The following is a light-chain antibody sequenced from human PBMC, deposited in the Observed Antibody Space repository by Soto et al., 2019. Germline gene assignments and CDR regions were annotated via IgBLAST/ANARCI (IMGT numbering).Light chain of an antibody. CDR1: QSVLYSSNNKNY. CDR3: QQYYSTLLP. CDR2: WAS. J-gene: IGKJ4*01. Sequence: DIVMTQSPDSLAVSLGDRATINCKSSQSVLYSSNNKNYLAWYQQKPGQPPKLLIYWASTRESGVPDRFSGSGSGTDFTLTISSLQAEDVAVYYCQQYYSTLLPFGGGTKVEIK. V-gene: IGKV4-1*01.